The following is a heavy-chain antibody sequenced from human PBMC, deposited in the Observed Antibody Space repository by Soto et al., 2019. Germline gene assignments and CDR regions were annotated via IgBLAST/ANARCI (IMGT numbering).Heavy chain of an antibody. Sequence: ASVKVSCKASGYTFTSYGISWVRQAPGQGLEWMGWISAYNGNTNYAQKLQGRVTTTTDTSTSTAYMELRSLRSDDTAVYYCARDSWRQQLVTRFDYWGQGTLVTVSS. CDR2: ISAYNGNT. D-gene: IGHD6-13*01. CDR1: GYTFTSYG. J-gene: IGHJ4*02. CDR3: ARDSWRQQLVTRFDY. V-gene: IGHV1-18*01.